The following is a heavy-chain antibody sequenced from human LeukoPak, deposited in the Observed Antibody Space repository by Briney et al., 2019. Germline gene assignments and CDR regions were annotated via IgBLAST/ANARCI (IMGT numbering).Heavy chain of an antibody. CDR3: ARGPNYYYYYYGMDV. J-gene: IGHJ6*02. CDR2: ISYDGSNK. Sequence: PGRSLRLSCAASGFTFSSYAMHWVRQAPGKGLEWVAVISYDGSNKYYADSVKGRFTISRDNSKNTLYLQMNSLRAEDTAVYYCARGPNYYYYYYGMDVWGQGTTLTVSS. V-gene: IGHV3-30-3*01. CDR1: GFTFSSYA.